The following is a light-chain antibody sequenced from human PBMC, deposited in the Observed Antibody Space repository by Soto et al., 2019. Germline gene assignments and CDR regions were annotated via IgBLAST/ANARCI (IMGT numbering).Light chain of an antibody. Sequence: QSALTQPPSVSGSPGQSVTISCSGTSSDVGSYNRVSWYQQPPGTAPKLIIYEVGNRPSGVPDLFSGSKSGNAASLTISGIQAEDEADYYCSSYTSSHTLLFGGGTKLTVL. J-gene: IGLJ3*02. CDR1: SSDVGSYNR. CDR2: EVG. CDR3: SSYTSSHTLL. V-gene: IGLV2-18*02.